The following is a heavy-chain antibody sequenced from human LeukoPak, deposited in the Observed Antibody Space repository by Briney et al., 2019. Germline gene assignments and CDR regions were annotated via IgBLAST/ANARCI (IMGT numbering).Heavy chain of an antibody. Sequence: GGSLRLSCAASGFTFSSYAMSWVRQAPGKGLEWVSGISDSGGSTYYADSVKGRFTISRDNSKNTLYLQMDSLRAEDTAVYYCAKVVAAVAGYFDYWGQGTLVTVSS. CDR3: AKVVAAVAGYFDY. D-gene: IGHD6-19*01. V-gene: IGHV3-23*01. CDR1: GFTFSSYA. CDR2: ISDSGGST. J-gene: IGHJ4*02.